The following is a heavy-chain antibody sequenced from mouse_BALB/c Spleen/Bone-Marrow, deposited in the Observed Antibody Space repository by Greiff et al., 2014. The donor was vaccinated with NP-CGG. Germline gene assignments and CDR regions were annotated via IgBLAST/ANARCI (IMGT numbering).Heavy chain of an antibody. D-gene: IGHD1-2*01. CDR1: GYTFTSYY. Sequence: VQLQQSGAELVKPGASVKLSCKASGYTFTSYYMYWVKQRPGQGLEWIGEINPSNGGTNFNEKFKSKATLTVDKSSSTAYMQLSSLTFEDSAIYYCTSPYYGFVGYAYWGQGTQVTVSA. CDR2: INPSNGGT. CDR3: TSPYYGFVGYAY. J-gene: IGHJ3*01. V-gene: IGHV1S81*02.